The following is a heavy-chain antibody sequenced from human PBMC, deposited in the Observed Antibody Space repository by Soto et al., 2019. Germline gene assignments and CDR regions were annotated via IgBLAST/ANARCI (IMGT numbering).Heavy chain of an antibody. CDR2: ISSSDTII. Sequence: GGSLRLSCAASGFTFSDYYMSWIRQAPGKGLEWVSYISSSDTIISYADSVKGRFTISRDNAKNSLYLQMNSLRAEDTAVYYCARDLGYYDSSGYFDYWGQGTLSPSPQ. CDR1: GFTFSDYY. D-gene: IGHD3-22*01. J-gene: IGHJ4*02. V-gene: IGHV3-11*01. CDR3: ARDLGYYDSSGYFDY.